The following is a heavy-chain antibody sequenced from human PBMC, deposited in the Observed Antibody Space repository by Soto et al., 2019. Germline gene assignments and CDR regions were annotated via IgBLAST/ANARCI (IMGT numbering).Heavy chain of an antibody. D-gene: IGHD2-2*01. V-gene: IGHV4-34*01. J-gene: IGHJ5*02. CDR3: ARGQGIPIAYCSSTSCDGNWFDP. Sequence: SETLSLTCAVYGGSFSGYYWSWIRQPPGKGLEWIGEINHSGSTNYNPSLKSRVTISVDTSKNQFSLKLSSVTAADTAVYYCARGQGIPIAYCSSTSCDGNWFDPWGQGTLVTVSS. CDR2: INHSGST. CDR1: GGSFSGYY.